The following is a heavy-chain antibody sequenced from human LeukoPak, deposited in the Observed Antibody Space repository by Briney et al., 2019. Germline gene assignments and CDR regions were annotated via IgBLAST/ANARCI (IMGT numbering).Heavy chain of an antibody. CDR1: GYTFTGYY. CDR2: INPNSGGT. D-gene: IGHD6-13*01. Sequence: ASVKVSCKASGYTFTGYYMHWGPQAPGQGLEWRGGINPNSGGTNYAQKFQGWVTMTRDTSITTASMELTRLRSDETAVYYCARTMYSSSWYVLDSWGQGTLVTVSS. CDR3: ARTMYSSSWYVLDS. J-gene: IGHJ4*02. V-gene: IGHV1-2*04.